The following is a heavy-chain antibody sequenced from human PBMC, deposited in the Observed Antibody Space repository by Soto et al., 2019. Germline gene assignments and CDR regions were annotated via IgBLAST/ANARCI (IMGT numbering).Heavy chain of an antibody. CDR1: GGTFSSYA. V-gene: IGHV1-69*13. CDR3: ARDPKYSSGSGAFDP. CDR2: IIPIFGTA. J-gene: IGHJ5*02. D-gene: IGHD6-19*01. Sequence: SVKVSCKASGGTFSSYAISWVRQAPGQGLEWMGGIIPIFGTANYAQKFQGRVTITADESTSTAYMELSSLRSEDTAVYYCARDPKYSSGSGAFDPWGQGTLVTVSS.